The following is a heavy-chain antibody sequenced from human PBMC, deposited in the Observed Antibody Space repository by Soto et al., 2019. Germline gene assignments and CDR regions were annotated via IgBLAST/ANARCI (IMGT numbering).Heavy chain of an antibody. V-gene: IGHV1-69*06. CDR1: GGTFTRYY. J-gene: IGHJ3*02. D-gene: IGHD2-2*02. CDR3: ARDLGRYCSSTSCYKDKQAFDI. Sequence: SVKVSCKASGGTFTRYYMQWVRQAPGQGLEWMGGIIPIFGTANYAQKFQGRVTITADKSTSTAYMELSSLRSEDTAVYYCARDLGRYCSSTSCYKDKQAFDIWGQGTMVTVSS. CDR2: IIPIFGTA.